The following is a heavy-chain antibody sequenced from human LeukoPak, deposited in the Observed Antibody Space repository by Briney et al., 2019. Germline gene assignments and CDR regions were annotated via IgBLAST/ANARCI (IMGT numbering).Heavy chain of an antibody. CDR3: AKRNSSGWYYFDD. J-gene: IGHJ4*02. V-gene: IGHV3-23*01. CDR2: IRGDGTRT. Sequence: PGGSLRLSCAASGFIFSSYAMSWVRQAPGKGLEWVSAIRGDGTRTYYADSVKGRFTISRDNSKNKLYLQLNRLRAEITALTDCAKRNSSGWYYFDDWCQGTLVTVSS. CDR1: GFIFSSYA. D-gene: IGHD6-19*01.